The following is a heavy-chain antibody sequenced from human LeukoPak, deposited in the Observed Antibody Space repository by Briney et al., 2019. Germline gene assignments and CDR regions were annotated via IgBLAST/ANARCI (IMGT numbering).Heavy chain of an antibody. V-gene: IGHV3-48*01. D-gene: IGHD5-12*01. J-gene: IGHJ6*04. CDR1: GFSFSRYN. Sequence: GGSLRLSCAVSGFSFSRYNMNWVRQAPGKGLEWLSYISGAGRVIYYADSVGGRFTVSRDNAKNSLYLDMNSLRAEDTAVYYCARDGGYGYGMDVWGKGITVTVSS. CDR3: ARDGGYGYGMDV. CDR2: ISGAGRVI.